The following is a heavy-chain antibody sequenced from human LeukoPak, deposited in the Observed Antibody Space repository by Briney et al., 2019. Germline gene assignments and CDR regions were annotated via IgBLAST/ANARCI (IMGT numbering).Heavy chain of an antibody. CDR2: INAGNGDT. J-gene: IGHJ4*02. V-gene: IGHV1-3*01. Sequence: GASVKVFCKASGYTFTTYAIHWVRQAPGQGLEWMGWINAGNGDTKYSQRFQGRVTITRDTSANTAYMELSRLKSEDTAVYYCARESFGSSRPSDYWGQGTLVTVSS. D-gene: IGHD6-13*01. CDR1: GYTFTTYA. CDR3: ARESFGSSRPSDY.